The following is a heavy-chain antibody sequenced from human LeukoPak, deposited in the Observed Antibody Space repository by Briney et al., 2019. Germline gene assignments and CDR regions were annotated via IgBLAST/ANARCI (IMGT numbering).Heavy chain of an antibody. CDR3: ARSTGFYTTYYMDV. D-gene: IGHD3-22*01. J-gene: IGHJ6*03. CDR2: IHTSGTT. Sequence: SETLSLTCTVSRDSMSSYYWSWVRQPAGKGLEWIGRIHTSGTTNYNPSLKSAVTMSVDTSNNQFSLRLSSVTAADTAVYYCARSTGFYTTYYMDVWGKGTTVTVSS. V-gene: IGHV4-4*07. CDR1: RDSMSSYY.